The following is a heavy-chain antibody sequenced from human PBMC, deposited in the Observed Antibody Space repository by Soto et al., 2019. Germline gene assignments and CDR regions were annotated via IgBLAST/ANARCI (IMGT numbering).Heavy chain of an antibody. Sequence: SETLSLTCTVSGGSISSYYWSWIRQPPGKGLEWIGYIYYSGSTNYNPSLKSRVTISVDTSKNQFSLKLSSVTAADTAVYYCARDMVHYDFWRVGAFDISGQATMVTLSS. D-gene: IGHD3-3*01. CDR1: GGSISSYY. CDR2: IYYSGST. J-gene: IGHJ3*02. V-gene: IGHV4-59*01. CDR3: ARDMVHYDFWRVGAFDI.